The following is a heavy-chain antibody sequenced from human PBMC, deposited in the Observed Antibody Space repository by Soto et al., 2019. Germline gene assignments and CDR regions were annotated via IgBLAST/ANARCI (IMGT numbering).Heavy chain of an antibody. CDR1: GFTFSSYG. Sequence: QVQLVESGGGVVQPGRSLRLSCAASGFTFSSYGMHWVRQAPGKGLEWVAVIWYDGSNKYYADSVKGRFTISRDNSKNTLYLQMNSLRAEDTAVYYCARRYSYGSGDAFDIWGQGTMVTVSS. D-gene: IGHD5-18*01. CDR3: ARRYSYGSGDAFDI. CDR2: IWYDGSNK. J-gene: IGHJ3*02. V-gene: IGHV3-30*19.